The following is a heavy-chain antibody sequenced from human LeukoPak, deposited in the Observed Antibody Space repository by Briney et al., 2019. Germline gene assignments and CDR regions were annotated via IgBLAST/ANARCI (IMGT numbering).Heavy chain of an antibody. CDR3: AKGPLTRFDY. CDR2: ISSTGTTI. Sequence: TGGSLRLSCAASGFIFSSYSMNWVRQAPGKGLEWVSYISSTGTTIYYADSVKGRFTISRDNSKNTLYLQVNSLRAEDTAVYYCAKGPLTRFDYWGQGTLVTVSS. J-gene: IGHJ4*02. D-gene: IGHD4/OR15-4a*01. CDR1: GFIFSSYS. V-gene: IGHV3-48*01.